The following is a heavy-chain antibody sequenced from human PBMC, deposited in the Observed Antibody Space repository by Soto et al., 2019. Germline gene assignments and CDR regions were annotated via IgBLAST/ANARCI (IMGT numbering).Heavy chain of an antibody. V-gene: IGHV4-59*02. CDR3: VRQVGATGSYSYAV. D-gene: IGHD1-26*01. CDR1: GASVINDY. J-gene: IGHJ3*01. Sequence: SETLCLTCTVTGASVINDYWNWIRQPPGKGLEWIGFVYDSGSTSYNSSLKSRLTISVDTSKNQFSLKLSSVTAADTAVYYCVRQVGATGSYSYAVWGQGTMVTVSS. CDR2: VYDSGST.